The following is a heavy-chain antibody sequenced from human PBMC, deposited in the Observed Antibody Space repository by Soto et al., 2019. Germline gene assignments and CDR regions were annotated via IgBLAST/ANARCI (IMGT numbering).Heavy chain of an antibody. CDR3: ASPPLQGLGKYGMDV. J-gene: IGHJ6*04. D-gene: IGHD1-26*01. Sequence: GESLKISCKGSGYNFNNYWISWVRQMPGKGLEWMGRIDPYDSYTNYSPSFQGHVTISVDKSISTAYLQWSSLKASDTAMYYCASPPLQGLGKYGMDVGGKGTTVTVSS. CDR2: IDPYDSYT. V-gene: IGHV5-10-1*01. CDR1: GYNFNNYW.